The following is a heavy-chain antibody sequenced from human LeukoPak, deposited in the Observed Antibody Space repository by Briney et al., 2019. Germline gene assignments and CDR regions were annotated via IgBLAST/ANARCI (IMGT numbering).Heavy chain of an antibody. V-gene: IGHV4-39*07. D-gene: IGHD3-10*01. J-gene: IGHJ3*02. CDR1: GGSISSSSYY. CDR2: IYYSGST. Sequence: PSETLSLTCTVSGGSISSSSYYWGWIRQPPGKGLEWIGSIYYSGSTYYNPSLKSRVTISVDTSKNQFSLKLSSVTAADTAVYYCARDNLVLWFGVNMGAFDIWGQGTMVTVSS. CDR3: ARDNLVLWFGVNMGAFDI.